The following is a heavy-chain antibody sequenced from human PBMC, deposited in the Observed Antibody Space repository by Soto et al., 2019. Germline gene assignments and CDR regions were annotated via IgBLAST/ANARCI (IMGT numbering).Heavy chain of an antibody. CDR2: ISSARSYP. J-gene: IGHJ4*02. CDR1: GFTFSSYS. Sequence: EVQLVESGGGLVKPGGSLRLSCAASGFTFSSYSMNWVRQAPGKGLEWFSSISSARSYPYYADSVKGRFTISRDNAKNSLFLQMNSLRAEDTAVYYCARVKTASAAGIGSPADYWGQGTLVTVSS. D-gene: IGHD6-13*01. V-gene: IGHV3-21*01. CDR3: ARVKTASAAGIGSPADY.